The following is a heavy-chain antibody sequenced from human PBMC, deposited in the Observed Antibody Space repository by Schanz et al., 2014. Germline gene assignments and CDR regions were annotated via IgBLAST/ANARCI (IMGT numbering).Heavy chain of an antibody. V-gene: IGHV4-31*03. Sequence: QVQLQESGPGLVKPSQTLSLTCTVSGASISSGGYYWDWIRLLPGKGLEWVGYISNSGSTSFNPSLKSRLTMSRDTSNSQASMELSTVRAADTAVYYCARDRRTRLMRGSHYYMDVWGKGTTVTVSS. CDR3: ARDRRTRLMRGSHYYMDV. CDR2: ISNSGST. CDR1: GASISSGGYY. D-gene: IGHD1-1*01. J-gene: IGHJ6*03.